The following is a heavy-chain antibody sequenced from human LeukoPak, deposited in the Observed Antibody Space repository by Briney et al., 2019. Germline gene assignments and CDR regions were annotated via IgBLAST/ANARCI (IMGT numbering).Heavy chain of an antibody. CDR2: VFHSGST. D-gene: IGHD3-3*01. Sequence: SGTLSLTCAVSGGSISSGNWWSWVRQPPGKGLEWIGEVFHSGSTNYNPSLKSRVTISLDTSKNQFSLKLSSVTAADTAVYYCTRSLGVVIHGGMDVWGQGTTVTVSS. CDR3: TRSLGVVIHGGMDV. V-gene: IGHV4-4*02. CDR1: GGSISSGNW. J-gene: IGHJ6*02.